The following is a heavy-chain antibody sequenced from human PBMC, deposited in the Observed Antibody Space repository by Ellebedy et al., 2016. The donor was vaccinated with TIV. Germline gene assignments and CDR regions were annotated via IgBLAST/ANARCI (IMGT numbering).Heavy chain of an antibody. D-gene: IGHD3-16*01. Sequence: PGGSLRLSCVGSGFSFSTYATAWVRQTPGKGLEWVSGIYRGGTKTYYADSVKGRFTISRDNSKNTMYLEMNSLRAEDTAMYYCVKDQVGGDGRWVFDLWGQGTMVTVSS. CDR1: GFSFSTYA. CDR3: VKDQVGGDGRWVFDL. V-gene: IGHV3-23*03. J-gene: IGHJ3*01. CDR2: IYRGGTKT.